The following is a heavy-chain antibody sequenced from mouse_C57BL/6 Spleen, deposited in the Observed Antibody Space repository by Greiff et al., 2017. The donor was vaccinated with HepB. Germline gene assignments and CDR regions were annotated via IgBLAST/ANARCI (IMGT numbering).Heavy chain of an antibody. D-gene: IGHD1-1*02. CDR3: TRWYPNYYAMDY. J-gene: IGHJ4*01. CDR2: IYPGNSDT. CDR1: GYTFTSYW. Sequence: VQLQQSGTVLARPGASVKMSCNTSGYTFTSYWMHWVKQRPGQGLEWIGAIYPGNSDTSYNQKFKGKAKLTAVTSASTAYMELSSLTNEDSAVYYCTRWYPNYYAMDYWGQGTSVTVSS. V-gene: IGHV1-5*01.